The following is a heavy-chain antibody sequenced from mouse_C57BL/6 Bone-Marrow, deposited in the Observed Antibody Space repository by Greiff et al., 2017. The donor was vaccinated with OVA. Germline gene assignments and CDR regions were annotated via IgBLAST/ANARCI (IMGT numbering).Heavy chain of an antibody. CDR3: ARGAYYSNYALDY. J-gene: IGHJ2*01. Sequence: QVQLQQSGAELVRPGASVKLSCKASGYTFTDYYINWVKQRPGQGLEWIARIYPGSGNTYYNEKFKGKATLTAEKSSSTAYMQLSSLTSEDSAVYFCARGAYYSNYALDYWGQGTTLTVSS. CDR1: GYTFTDYY. D-gene: IGHD2-5*01. CDR2: IYPGSGNT. V-gene: IGHV1-76*01.